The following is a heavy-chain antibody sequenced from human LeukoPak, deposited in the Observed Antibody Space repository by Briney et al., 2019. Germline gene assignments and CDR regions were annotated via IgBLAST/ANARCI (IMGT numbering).Heavy chain of an antibody. J-gene: IGHJ6*03. CDR3: ARVFGGYSGYDWGSESYYYYMDV. D-gene: IGHD5-12*01. Sequence: GASVKVSCKASGYTFTSYDINWVRQATGQGLEWMGWMNPNSGNTGYAQKFQGRVTMTRNTSISTAYMELSSLRSEDTAVYYCARVFGGYSGYDWGSESYYYYMDVWGKGTTVTISS. V-gene: IGHV1-8*01. CDR2: MNPNSGNT. CDR1: GYTFTSYD.